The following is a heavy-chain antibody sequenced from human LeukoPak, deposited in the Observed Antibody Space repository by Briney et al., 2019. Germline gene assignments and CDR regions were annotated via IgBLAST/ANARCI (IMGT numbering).Heavy chain of an antibody. J-gene: IGHJ4*02. CDR1: GYSFTSYW. V-gene: IGHV5-51*01. D-gene: IGHD3-22*01. Sequence: GESLKISCKGSGYSFTSYWIAWVRQRPGKGLEWRGIRYPGDSQTRYSPYFQGQDTISADKSISTDYLQSSRLEASNTAMYYCARRRYYYDSSGYHFDYWGQGTLVTVSS. CDR2: RYPGDSQT. CDR3: ARRRYYYDSSGYHFDY.